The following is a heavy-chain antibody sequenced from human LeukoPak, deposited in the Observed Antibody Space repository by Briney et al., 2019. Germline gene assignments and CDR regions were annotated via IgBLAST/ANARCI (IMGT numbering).Heavy chain of an antibody. CDR3: ARDSGERGSGSYLIAY. D-gene: IGHD3-10*01. J-gene: IGHJ4*02. V-gene: IGHV1-2*02. CDR1: GYSFTGYY. CDR2: INPNSGDT. Sequence: ASVKVSCKASGYSFTGYYMHWVRQAPGQGLEWMGWINPNSGDTKYAQKFQGRVTMTRDTSISTAYMELRRLRSDDTAVYYCARDSGERGSGSYLIAYWGQGTLVTVSS.